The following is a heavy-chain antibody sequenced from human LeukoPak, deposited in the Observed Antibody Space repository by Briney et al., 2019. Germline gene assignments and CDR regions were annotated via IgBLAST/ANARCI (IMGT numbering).Heavy chain of an antibody. CDR3: ARASARHDYGDYGDDY. J-gene: IGHJ4*02. Sequence: SETLSLTCTVSGGSISSGSDYWGWIRHPAVKGLEWSGRIYTSGSTNYNPSLKRRVTISVETSKNQFSLKLRSVPAADTAVYYCARASARHDYGDYGDDYWGQGTLVTVSS. CDR1: GGSISSGSDY. D-gene: IGHD4-17*01. V-gene: IGHV4-61*02. CDR2: IYTSGST.